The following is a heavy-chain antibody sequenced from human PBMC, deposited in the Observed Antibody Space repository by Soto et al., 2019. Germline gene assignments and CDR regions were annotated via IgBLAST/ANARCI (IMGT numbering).Heavy chain of an antibody. D-gene: IGHD3-22*01. CDR3: ARLHYDTTGRPLGAFDI. CDR1: CYNSSTYG. CDR2: ISPYNGNT. V-gene: IGHV1-18*04. J-gene: IGHJ3*02. Sequence: SAKVSFRASCYNSSTYGFSWVRQAPGQGFEWMGWISPYNGNTNYAQKFQGRVTVTTDTSTSTAYMELRSLRSDDTAVYYCARLHYDTTGRPLGAFDIWGQGTLVTVSS.